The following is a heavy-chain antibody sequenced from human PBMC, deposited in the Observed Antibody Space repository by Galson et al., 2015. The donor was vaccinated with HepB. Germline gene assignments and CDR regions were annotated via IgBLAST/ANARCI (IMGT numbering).Heavy chain of an antibody. CDR1: GFSFSDYY. D-gene: IGHD4-17*01. V-gene: IGHV3-11*06. Sequence: SLRLSCAASGFSFSDYYMSWIRQAPGKGLEWISYIGASSTYTTYADSVKGRFTISRDNAKKSLYLQMNSLRAEDTAVYYCARDGDYLSYRPHWFDPWGQGTLVTVSS. CDR3: ARDGDYLSYRPHWFDP. CDR2: IGASSTYT. J-gene: IGHJ5*02.